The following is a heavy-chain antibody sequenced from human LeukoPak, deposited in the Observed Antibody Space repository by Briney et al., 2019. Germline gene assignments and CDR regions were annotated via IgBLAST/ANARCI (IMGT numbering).Heavy chain of an antibody. CDR2: VGTAGDP. CDR1: GFTFSSFD. V-gene: IGHV3-13*05. CDR3: ARATRYRTSSDPLDRAFDI. Sequence: GGSVRLSCAASGFTFSSFDMHWDRQATGKGLEWVSAVGTAGDPYYPASVKGRFTISRENAKNSLYLQMNSLRAGDTAVYYCARATRYRTSSDPLDRAFDIWGQGIMGSASS. J-gene: IGHJ3*02. D-gene: IGHD6-6*01.